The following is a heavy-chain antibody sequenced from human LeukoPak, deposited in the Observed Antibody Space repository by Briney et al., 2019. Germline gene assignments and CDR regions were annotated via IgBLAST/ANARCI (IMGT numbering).Heavy chain of an antibody. CDR3: AREVDTAMVGKYFQH. Sequence: SETLSLTCAVSGYSISSGYYWGWIRQPPGKGLEWIGSIYHSGSTYYNPSLTSRGTISVDTSKNQLSLKLSSVTAADTAVYYCAREVDTAMVGKYFQHWGQGTLVTVSS. V-gene: IGHV4-38-2*02. CDR1: GYSISSGYY. CDR2: IYHSGST. J-gene: IGHJ1*01. D-gene: IGHD5-18*01.